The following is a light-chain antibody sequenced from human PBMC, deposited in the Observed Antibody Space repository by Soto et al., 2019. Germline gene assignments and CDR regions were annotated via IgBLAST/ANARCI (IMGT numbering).Light chain of an antibody. CDR1: QSISNNY. J-gene: IGKJ2*01. CDR3: QQYVNLPPNT. CDR2: DAS. V-gene: IGKV3D-20*01. Sequence: ETVLTQSPATLSLSPGDRATLSCGASQSISNNYLAWYQQKPGLAPRLLIYDASTRATGIPDRFSGSGSGTDFTLTISRLAPEDFAMYYCQQYVNLPPNTFGQGTKLEIK.